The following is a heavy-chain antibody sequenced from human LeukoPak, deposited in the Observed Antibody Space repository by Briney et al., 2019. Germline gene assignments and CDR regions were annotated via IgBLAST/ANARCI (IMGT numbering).Heavy chain of an antibody. Sequence: QTLSLTCAISXXXXSSXSAAXNXIXQWXAXXVXXXXRTYYRSNLYNDYAVSVKLRITINPDTSKNQFSLQLNSVTPEDTAVYYCAREGSYFPDWFDPWGQGTLVTVSS. CDR2: TYYRSNLYN. D-gene: IGHD1-26*01. CDR1: XXXXSSXSAA. CDR3: AREGSYFPDWFDP. V-gene: IGHV6-1*01. J-gene: IGHJ5*02.